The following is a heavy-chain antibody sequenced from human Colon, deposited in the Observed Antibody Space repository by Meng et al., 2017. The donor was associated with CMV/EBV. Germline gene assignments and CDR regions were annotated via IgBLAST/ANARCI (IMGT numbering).Heavy chain of an antibody. Sequence: CADSGFTFNDYSMSWIRQAPGKGLEWISYISSNGRTLSYAASVRGRFTISRDNARNSLFLQMNTLSADDTAVYYCVRTPAAATGWFDPWGQGTLVTVSS. CDR1: GFTFNDYS. D-gene: IGHD6-13*01. CDR2: ISSNGRTL. J-gene: IGHJ5*02. V-gene: IGHV3-11*01. CDR3: VRTPAAATGWFDP.